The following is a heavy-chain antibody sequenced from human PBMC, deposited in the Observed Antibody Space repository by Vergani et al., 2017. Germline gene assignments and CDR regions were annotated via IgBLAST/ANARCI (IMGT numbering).Heavy chain of an antibody. CDR2: IYYSGST. D-gene: IGHD6-19*01. Sequence: QLQLQESGPGLVKTSETLSLTCTVSGGSISSSSYYWGWIRQPPGKGLEWIGSIYYSGSTNYNPSLKSRVTISVDTSKNQFSLKLSSVTAADTAVYYCARHRSLSSGWYAVDYWGQGTLVTVSS. CDR3: ARHRSLSSGWYAVDY. V-gene: IGHV4-39*07. CDR1: GGSISSSSYY. J-gene: IGHJ4*02.